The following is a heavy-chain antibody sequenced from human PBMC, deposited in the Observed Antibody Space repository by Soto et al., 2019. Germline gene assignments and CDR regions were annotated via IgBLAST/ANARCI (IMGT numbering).Heavy chain of an antibody. CDR3: ARAKYCSDGYCYRLVGMDV. CDR1: GGSINTYY. J-gene: IGHJ6*02. Sequence: SETLSLTCTVSGGSINTYYWSWIRQPPGKGLEWIGYIHDRGNTNYNPSLKSRVTISGDTSKNQFSLRLSSVTAADTAVYYCARAKYCSDGYCYRLVGMDVWGQGTTVTVSS. D-gene: IGHD2-15*01. V-gene: IGHV4-59*01. CDR2: IHDRGNT.